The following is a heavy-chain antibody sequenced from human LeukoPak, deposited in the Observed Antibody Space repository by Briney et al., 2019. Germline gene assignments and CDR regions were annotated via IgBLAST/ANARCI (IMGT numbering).Heavy chain of an antibody. CDR1: GFTFSSYA. D-gene: IGHD6-19*01. CDR2: ISYDGSNK. V-gene: IGHV3-30*04. CDR3: ARDPAAYSSGWTPLYYYYGMDV. Sequence: GGSLRLSCAASGFTFSSYAMHWVRQAPGKGLEGVAVISYDGSNKYYADSVKGRFTISRDNSKNTLYLQMNSLRAEDTAVYYCARDPAAYSSGWTPLYYYYGMDVWGQGTTVTVSS. J-gene: IGHJ6*02.